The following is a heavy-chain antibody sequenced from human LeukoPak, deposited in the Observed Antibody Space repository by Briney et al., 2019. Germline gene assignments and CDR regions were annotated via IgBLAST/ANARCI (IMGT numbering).Heavy chain of an antibody. CDR1: GGSFSGYY. V-gene: IGHV4-34*01. Sequence: SETLSLTCAVYGGSFSGYYWSWIRQPPGKGLEWIGEINHSGSTNYNPSLKSRVTISVDTSKNQFSLKLSSVTAADTAVYYCARGGRGGRFDSWGQGTLVTVSS. J-gene: IGHJ5*01. D-gene: IGHD3-10*01. CDR3: ARGGRGGRFDS. CDR2: INHSGST.